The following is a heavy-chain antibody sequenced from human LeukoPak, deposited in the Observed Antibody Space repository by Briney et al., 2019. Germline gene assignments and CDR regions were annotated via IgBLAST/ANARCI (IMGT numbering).Heavy chain of an antibody. CDR1: GYSFTGDD. J-gene: IGHJ6*03. V-gene: IGHV1-8*01. CDR3: ARGHPQYYFYYLDV. Sequence: GASVKVSCKTSGYSFTGDDFNWVRQATGRGLEWMGWMNPNSGNTGFAQKFQGRVTMIRNTSINTAYMELTSLTSDDTAVYYCARGHPQYYFYYLDVWGKGTTVTVSS. CDR2: MNPNSGNT.